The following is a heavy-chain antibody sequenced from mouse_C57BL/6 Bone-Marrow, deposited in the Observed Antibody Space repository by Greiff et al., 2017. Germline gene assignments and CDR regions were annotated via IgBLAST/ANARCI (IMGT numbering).Heavy chain of an antibody. CDR1: GFTFSDYY. D-gene: IGHD1-1*01. J-gene: IGHJ1*03. CDR3: ARGAVPYFDV. Sequence: EVQLVESEGGLVQPGSSMKLSCTASGFTFSDYYMAWVRQVPEKGLEWVANINYDGSSTFYLDSLKSRFIISRDNAKNILYLQMSSLKSEDTATYYCARGAVPYFDVWGTGTTGTGST. V-gene: IGHV5-16*01. CDR2: INYDGSST.